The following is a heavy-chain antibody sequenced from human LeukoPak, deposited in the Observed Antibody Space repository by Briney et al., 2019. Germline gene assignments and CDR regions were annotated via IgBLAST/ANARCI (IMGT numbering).Heavy chain of an antibody. CDR1: GYALTELS. J-gene: IGHJ4*02. CDR3: ATRTAGRRQENDY. D-gene: IGHD6-13*01. Sequence: ASVKVSCKVSGYALTELSMHWVRQAPGKGLEWMGGFDPEDGETIYAQKFQGRVTMTEDTSTDTAYMELSSLRSEDTAVYYCATRTAGRRQENDYWGQGTLVTVSS. CDR2: FDPEDGET. V-gene: IGHV1-24*01.